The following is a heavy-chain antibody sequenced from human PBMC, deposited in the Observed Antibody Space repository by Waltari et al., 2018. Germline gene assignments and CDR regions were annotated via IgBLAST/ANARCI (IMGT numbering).Heavy chain of an antibody. CDR3: ASGGVLLWFGEPEEGAFDI. Sequence: EVQLVESGGGLVQPGGSLRLSCAASGFTFSSYSMNWVRQAPGKGLEWVSYSSSSSSNIYYADSVKGRFTISRDNAKNSLYLQMNSLRAEDTAVYYCASGGVLLWFGEPEEGAFDIWGQGTMVTVSS. CDR2: SSSSSSNI. J-gene: IGHJ3*02. CDR1: GFTFSSYS. V-gene: IGHV3-48*04. D-gene: IGHD3-10*01.